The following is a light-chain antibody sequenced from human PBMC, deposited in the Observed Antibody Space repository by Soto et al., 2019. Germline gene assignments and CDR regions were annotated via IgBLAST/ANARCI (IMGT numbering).Light chain of an antibody. CDR2: GAS. CDR1: QSVSNNY. CDR3: QQYGSTRWT. Sequence: EIVLTQSPGTLSLSPGERAPLSCSASQSVSNNYLAWYQQKPGQAPRLLIYGASSRATGIPDRFSGSGSGTDFTLTISRLEPEDFAVYYCQQYGSTRWTFGQGTKVDIK. V-gene: IGKV3-20*01. J-gene: IGKJ1*01.